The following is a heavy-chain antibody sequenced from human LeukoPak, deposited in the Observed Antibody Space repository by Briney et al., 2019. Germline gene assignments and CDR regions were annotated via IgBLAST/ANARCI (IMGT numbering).Heavy chain of an antibody. CDR2: ISHDGTVE. D-gene: IGHD4-23*01. J-gene: IGHJ6*02. Sequence: GGSLRLSCAASDFTFSSYGMHWIRQAPGKGLECVAFISHDGTVEKFADSVKGRFTISRDNSKNILNLRLDSLRPEDTAVYYCARDYGGNSEWDYYYGMDVWGQGTTVTVSS. V-gene: IGHV3-30*02. CDR3: ARDYGGNSEWDYYYGMDV. CDR1: DFTFSSYG.